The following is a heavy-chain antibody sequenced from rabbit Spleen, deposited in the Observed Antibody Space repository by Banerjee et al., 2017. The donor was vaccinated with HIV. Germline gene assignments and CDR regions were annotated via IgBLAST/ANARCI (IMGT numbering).Heavy chain of an antibody. D-gene: IGHD1-1*01. CDR1: GISFSAGYY. Sequence: QSLEESGGDLVKPGASLTLTCTASGISFSAGYYMCWVRQAPGKGLEWIACIHGGSNGNTYYASWAKGRFTISKTSSTTVTLQMTSLTAADTATYFCARDLTDVIGWNFGWWGQGTLVTVS. J-gene: IGHJ4*01. CDR2: IHGGSNGNT. CDR3: ARDLTDVIGWNFGW. V-gene: IGHV1S40*01.